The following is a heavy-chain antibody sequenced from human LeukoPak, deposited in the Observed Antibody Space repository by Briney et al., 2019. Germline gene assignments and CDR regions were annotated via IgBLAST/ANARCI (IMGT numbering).Heavy chain of an antibody. CDR2: ISYDGSKT. V-gene: IGHV3-30*04. J-gene: IGHJ5*02. CDR3: ARDGVLWFGEFALSWWFDP. CDR1: GFTFTSYA. D-gene: IGHD3-10*01. Sequence: PGGSLRLSCTASGFTFTSYAMHWVRQAPGKGLEWVAVISYDGSKTYYAHSLKGRFTISRDNSKNTLYLQMNSLRAEETAVYYCARDGVLWFGEFALSWWFDPWGQGTLVTVSS.